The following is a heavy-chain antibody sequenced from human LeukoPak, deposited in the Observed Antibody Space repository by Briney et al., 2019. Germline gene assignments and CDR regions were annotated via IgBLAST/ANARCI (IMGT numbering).Heavy chain of an antibody. V-gene: IGHV3-23*01. J-gene: IGHJ5*01. Sequence: GGSLRLSCAASGFTFRNYALSWVRQAPGKGLEWVSGISETGRSTSYADSVKGRFTISRDNSKRTVYLQMNSLSADDTAVYYCAKDPWGTPSNWFDSWGQGTLVTVSS. CDR1: GFTFRNYA. D-gene: IGHD7-27*01. CDR2: ISETGRST. CDR3: AKDPWGTPSNWFDS.